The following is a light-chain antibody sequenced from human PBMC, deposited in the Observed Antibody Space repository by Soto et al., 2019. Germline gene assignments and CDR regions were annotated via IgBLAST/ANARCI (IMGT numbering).Light chain of an antibody. Sequence: QSALTQPASVSGSPGQSITISCTGTSSDVGNYNYVSWYQHHPSKAPKLIISEVRNRPSRISNRFSGSKSGNTASLTISGLQAEDEADYYCSSYAVASPPIYVFGTGTKVTVL. V-gene: IGLV2-14*01. J-gene: IGLJ1*01. CDR3: SSYAVASPPIYV. CDR2: EVR. CDR1: SSDVGNYNY.